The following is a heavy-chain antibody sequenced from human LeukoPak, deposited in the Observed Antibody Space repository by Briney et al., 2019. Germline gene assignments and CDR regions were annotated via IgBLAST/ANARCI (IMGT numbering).Heavy chain of an antibody. CDR1: GYTFTSYA. D-gene: IGHD3-9*01. CDR2: INTNTGNP. V-gene: IGHV7-4-1*02. Sequence: ASVKVSCKASGYTFTSYAMNWVRQAPGQGLEWMGWINTNTGNPTYAQGFTGRFVFSLDTSVSTAYLQISSLKAEDTAVYYCARKRPYYDILTGIPPGAWFDPWGQGTLVTVSS. CDR3: ARKRPYYDILTGIPPGAWFDP. J-gene: IGHJ5*02.